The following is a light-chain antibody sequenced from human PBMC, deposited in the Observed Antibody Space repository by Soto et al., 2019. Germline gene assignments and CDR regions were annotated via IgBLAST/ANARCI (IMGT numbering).Light chain of an antibody. CDR1: SSDVGGYKY. CDR2: EVS. V-gene: IGLV2-14*01. CDR3: SSYTTSNSYTTTTTLFV. J-gene: IGLJ1*01. Sequence: QSVLTQPASVSGSPGQPITISCTGSSSDVGGYKYVSWYQQYPGKAPKLLIYEVSNRPSGVSYRFSGSKSGNTASLTISGLQAEDEAVYYCSSYTTSNSYTTTTTLFVFGSGTKVTVL.